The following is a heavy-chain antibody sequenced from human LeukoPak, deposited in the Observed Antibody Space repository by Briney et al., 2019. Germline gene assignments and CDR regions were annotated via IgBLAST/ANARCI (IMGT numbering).Heavy chain of an antibody. Sequence: PGGSLRLSCAASGFTFDTYAMSWVRQAPGKGLEWIGYIYYSGSTNYNPSLKSRVTISVDTSKNQFSLKLSSVTAADTAVYYCARHRLREAFGIWGQGTMVTVSS. CDR2: IYYSGST. CDR1: GFTFDTYA. D-gene: IGHD4-17*01. CDR3: ARHRLREAFGI. J-gene: IGHJ3*02. V-gene: IGHV4-59*08.